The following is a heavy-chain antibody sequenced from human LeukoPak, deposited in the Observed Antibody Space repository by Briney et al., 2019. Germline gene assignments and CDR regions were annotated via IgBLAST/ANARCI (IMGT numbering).Heavy chain of an antibody. D-gene: IGHD2-15*01. V-gene: IGHV4-59*01. Sequence: SETLSLPCTVSGCPFSRYYWRWLRQPPGKGLEWLGYFYYSGRTKYNPSLKSRVTISVDSSKNQFSLKLSSVTAADTAVYYCATSSPDCSGGSCYLDYYGMDVWGQGTTVTVSS. CDR3: ATSSPDCSGGSCYLDYYGMDV. CDR1: GCPFSRYY. J-gene: IGHJ6*02. CDR2: FYYSGRT.